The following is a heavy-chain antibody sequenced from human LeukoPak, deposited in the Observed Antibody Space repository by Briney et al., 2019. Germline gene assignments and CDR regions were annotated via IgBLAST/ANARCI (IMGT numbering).Heavy chain of an antibody. Sequence: SETLSLTCTVSGGSFSSYYWSWIRQPPGKGLEWIGYICTSGSTNYNPSLKSRVTISVDTSKNQFSLKLSSVTAADTAVYYCASGILSSGWYYFDYWGQGTLVTVSS. J-gene: IGHJ4*02. CDR2: ICTSGST. V-gene: IGHV4-4*09. CDR1: GGSFSSYY. CDR3: ASGILSSGWYYFDY. D-gene: IGHD6-19*01.